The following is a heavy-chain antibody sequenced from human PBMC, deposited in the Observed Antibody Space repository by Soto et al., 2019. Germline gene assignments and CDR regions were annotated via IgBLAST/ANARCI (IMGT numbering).Heavy chain of an antibody. Sequence: SETLSLTCTVSGGSISSSSYYWGWIRQPPGKGLEWIGSIYYSGSTYYNPSLKSRVTISVDTSKNQFSLKLSSVTAADTAVYYCARHVKAYTAMANNGFDPWGQGTLVTVSS. CDR1: GGSISSSSYY. CDR2: IYYSGST. J-gene: IGHJ5*02. D-gene: IGHD5-18*01. V-gene: IGHV4-39*01. CDR3: ARHVKAYTAMANNGFDP.